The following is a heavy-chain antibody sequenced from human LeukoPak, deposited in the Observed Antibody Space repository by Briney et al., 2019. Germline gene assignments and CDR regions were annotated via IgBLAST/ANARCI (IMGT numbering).Heavy chain of an antibody. CDR1: GFTFSSYS. CDR2: ISSSSSYI. CDR3: ARDVTMVRGVNDAFDI. Sequence: GGSLRLSCAASGFTFSSYSMNWVRQAPGKGLEWVSSISSSSSYIYYADSVKGRFTISRDNAKNSLYLQMNSLRAEDTAVYYCARDVTMVRGVNDAFDIWGQGTMVTVSS. D-gene: IGHD3-10*01. J-gene: IGHJ3*02. V-gene: IGHV3-21*01.